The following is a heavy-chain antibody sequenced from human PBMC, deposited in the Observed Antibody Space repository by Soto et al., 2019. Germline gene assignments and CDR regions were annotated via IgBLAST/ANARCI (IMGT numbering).Heavy chain of an antibody. CDR2: IDWDDDK. CDR3: AWGYKYYHDSSGYPDY. D-gene: IGHD3-22*01. V-gene: IGHV2-70*01. CDR1: GFSLSTSGMC. J-gene: IGHJ4*02. Sequence: SGPTLVNPTQTLTLTCTFSGFSLSTSGMCVSWIRQPPGKALEWLALIDWDDDKYYSTSLKTRLTISKDTSKNQVVLTMTNMDPVDTATYYCAWGYKYYHDSSGYPDYWGKGTLVTGSS.